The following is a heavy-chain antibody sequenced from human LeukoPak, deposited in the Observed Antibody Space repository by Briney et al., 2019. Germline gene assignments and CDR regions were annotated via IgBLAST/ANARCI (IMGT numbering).Heavy chain of an antibody. CDR2: IIPILDMP. CDR1: GGTFSRSA. V-gene: IGHV1-69*04. J-gene: IGHJ3*02. D-gene: IGHD2/OR15-2a*01. CDR3: ARDAWELLSANAFDI. Sequence: GASVKVSCKASGGTFSRSAISWVRQAPGQGLEWMAKIIPILDMPKYARKFQGRVTISADKSTNTAYMELNNLRSEDTAVYYCARDAWELLSANAFDIWGLGTLVTVSS.